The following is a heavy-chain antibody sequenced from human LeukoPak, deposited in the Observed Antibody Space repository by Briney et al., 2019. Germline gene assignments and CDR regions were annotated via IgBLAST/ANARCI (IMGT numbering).Heavy chain of an antibody. J-gene: IGHJ5*02. CDR1: GGSISSYY. Sequence: PSETLSLTCTVSGGSISSYYWSWIRQPPGKGLEWTGEINHSGSTNYNPSLKSRVTISVDTSKNQFSLKLSSVTAADTAVYYCARGPYEGWFDPWGQGTLVTVSS. CDR3: ARGPYEGWFDP. D-gene: IGHD3-22*01. CDR2: INHSGST. V-gene: IGHV4-34*01.